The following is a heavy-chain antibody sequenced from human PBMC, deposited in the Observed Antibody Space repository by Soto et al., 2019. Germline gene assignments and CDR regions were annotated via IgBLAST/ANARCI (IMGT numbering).Heavy chain of an antibody. D-gene: IGHD6-13*01. Sequence: SETLSLTYAVSGYSISSGYDWGLIRQPPGKGLEWIGSIYHSGSTYYNPSLKSRVTISVDTSKNQFSLKLSSVTAADTAVYYCARCSGRWSSSWNFDYWGQGTLVTVSS. V-gene: IGHV4-38-2*01. CDR1: GYSISSGYD. CDR3: ARCSGRWSSSWNFDY. CDR2: IYHSGST. J-gene: IGHJ4*02.